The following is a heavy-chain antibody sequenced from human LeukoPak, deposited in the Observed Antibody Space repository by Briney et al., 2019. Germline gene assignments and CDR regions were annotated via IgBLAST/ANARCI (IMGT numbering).Heavy chain of an antibody. Sequence: GGSLRLSCAASGFTFSTYALSWVRQAPGKGLEWVSAISGNGGSASYADSVKGRFTISRDNSKNTLYLQMNRLRAEDTAVYYCAASPYGSGVLFGSYYFDYWGQGTLVTVSS. CDR3: AASPYGSGVLFGSYYFDY. D-gene: IGHD3-10*01. CDR2: ISGNGGSA. V-gene: IGHV3-23*01. J-gene: IGHJ4*02. CDR1: GFTFSTYA.